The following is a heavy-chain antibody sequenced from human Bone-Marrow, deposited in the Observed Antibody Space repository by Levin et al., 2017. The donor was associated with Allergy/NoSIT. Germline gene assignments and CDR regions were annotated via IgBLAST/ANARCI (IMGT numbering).Heavy chain of an antibody. CDR2: ITHSTEII. D-gene: IGHD5-12*01. CDR3: ARDGQRGYDFDR. V-gene: IGHV3-48*01. CDR1: GFTFSDYS. J-gene: IGHJ5*02. Sequence: HPGGSLRLSCAASGFTFSDYSFNWVRQAPGKGLEWVSHITHSTEIIYYADSVKGRFTISRDNAKDSLFLQMTSLRAEDTAVYFCARDGQRGYDFDRWGQGTLVTVS.